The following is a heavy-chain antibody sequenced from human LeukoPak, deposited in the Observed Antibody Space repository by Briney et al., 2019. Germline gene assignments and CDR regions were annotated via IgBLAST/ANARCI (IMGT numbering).Heavy chain of an antibody. J-gene: IGHJ5*02. CDR2: IYSDNT. V-gene: IGHV3-53*01. D-gene: IGHD3-16*01. CDR3: TRDRSDMIDWFDP. CDR1: GFTVSSNS. Sequence: GGSLRLSCTVSGFTVSSNSMSWVRQAPGKGLEWVSFIYSDNTHYSDSVKGRFTISRDNSKNTLYLQMNSLKTEDTAVYYCTRDRSDMIDWFDPWGQGTLVTVSS.